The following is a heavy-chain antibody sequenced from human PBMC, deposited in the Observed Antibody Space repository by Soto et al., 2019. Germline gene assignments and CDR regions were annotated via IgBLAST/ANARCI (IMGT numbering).Heavy chain of an antibody. J-gene: IGHJ6*02. CDR1: GDMFRNSA. Sequence: QVQLVQSGAEVKRPGSSAKVSCKASGDMFRNSAFTWVRQVPGQGLDWMGVIIPLFRKTNVAQKFQGRVTLTADESTSSLYMEVSSLTSEDTAVYYCARARLSNGDPNIYFFYGLDVWGQGTTITVSS. V-gene: IGHV1-69*01. CDR2: IIPLFRKT. CDR3: ARARLSNGDPNIYFFYGLDV. D-gene: IGHD6-6*01.